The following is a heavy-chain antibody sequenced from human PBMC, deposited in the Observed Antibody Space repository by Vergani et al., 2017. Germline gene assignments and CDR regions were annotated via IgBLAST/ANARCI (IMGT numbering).Heavy chain of an antibody. CDR2: ISSSSSYI. Sequence: EVQLVESGGGLVKPGGSLRLSCAASGFTFSSYSMNWVRQAPGKGLEWVSSISSSSSYIYYADSVKGRFTISRDNAKNSLYLQMNSLRAEDTAVYYCARGLPPTGLGELSLYGWGQGTLVTVSS. J-gene: IGHJ4*02. D-gene: IGHD3-16*02. V-gene: IGHV3-21*01. CDR1: GFTFSSYS. CDR3: ARGLPPTGLGELSLYG.